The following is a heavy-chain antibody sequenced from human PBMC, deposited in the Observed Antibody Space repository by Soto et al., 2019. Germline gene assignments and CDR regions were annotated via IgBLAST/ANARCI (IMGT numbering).Heavy chain of an antibody. V-gene: IGHV4-59*01. J-gene: IGHJ4*02. CDR3: ARGRIQYTF. CDR2: IYYSGST. D-gene: IGHD5-18*01. Sequence: QVQLQESGPGLVKPSETLSLTCTVSGDSISTYYWSWIRQPPGKGLEWIGYIYYSGSTNYNPSLKSRVTLSVDTSKNQFSLKLSSVTAADTAVYYCARGRIQYTFWGQGTLVTVSS. CDR1: GDSISTYY.